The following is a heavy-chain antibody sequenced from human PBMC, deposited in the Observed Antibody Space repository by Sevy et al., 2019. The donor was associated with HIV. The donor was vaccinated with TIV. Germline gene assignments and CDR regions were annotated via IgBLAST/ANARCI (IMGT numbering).Heavy chain of an antibody. CDR1: GFTSSNYA. D-gene: IGHD5-12*01. V-gene: IGHV3-23*01. CDR2: ISGGDVYT. Sequence: GGSLRLSCAASGFTSSNYAMSWVRQAPGEGLEWVSTISGGDVYTFYADSVKGRFTISRDNSKNTLYLQLNSLRAEDTAIYYCAKAYTLGSGFYYFYMDVWGKGTTVTVSS. J-gene: IGHJ6*03. CDR3: AKAYTLGSGFYYFYMDV.